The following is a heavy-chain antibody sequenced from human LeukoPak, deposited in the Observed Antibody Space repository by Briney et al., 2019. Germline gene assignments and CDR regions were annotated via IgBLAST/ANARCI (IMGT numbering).Heavy chain of an antibody. D-gene: IGHD2-2*01. Sequence: PGGSLRLSCAASGFTFSSYAMSWVRQAPGKGLEWVSAISGSGGSTYYADSVKGRFTTSRDNSGNTLYLQLRGLGAEDTATYYCAKVQMSTGWTFDFWGQGSLVTVSS. CDR2: ISGSGGST. CDR1: GFTFSSYA. CDR3: AKVQMSTGWTFDF. V-gene: IGHV3-23*01. J-gene: IGHJ4*02.